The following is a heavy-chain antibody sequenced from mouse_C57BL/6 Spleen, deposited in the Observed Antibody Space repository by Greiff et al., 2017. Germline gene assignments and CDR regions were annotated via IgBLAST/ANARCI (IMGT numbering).Heavy chain of an antibody. CDR3: ARDSSGYFDY. V-gene: IGHV3-6*01. CDR2: ISYDGSN. CDR1: GYSITSGYY. J-gene: IGHJ2*01. D-gene: IGHD3-2*02. Sequence: EVQLQQSGPGLVKPSQSLSLTCSVTGYSITSGYYWNWIRQFPGNKLEWMGYISYDGSNNYNPSLKNRISITRDTSKNQFFLKLNSVTTEDTATYYSARDSSGYFDYWGQGTTLTVSS.